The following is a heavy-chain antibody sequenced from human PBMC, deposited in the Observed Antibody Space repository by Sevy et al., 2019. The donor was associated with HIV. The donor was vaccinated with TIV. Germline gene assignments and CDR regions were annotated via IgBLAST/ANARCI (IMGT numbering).Heavy chain of an antibody. CDR1: GFTFSKYS. CDR2: ISGSSNIT. D-gene: IGHD3-16*01. Sequence: GGSLRLSCAASGFTFSKYSMNWVRQAPGKGLEWVSYISGSSNITYYADSVKGRFTISRDNADNSLYLKMNSLRDEDTAVYYCARRKGVYYYYGMDAWGQGTTVTVSS. CDR3: ARRKGVYYYYGMDA. J-gene: IGHJ6*02. V-gene: IGHV3-48*02.